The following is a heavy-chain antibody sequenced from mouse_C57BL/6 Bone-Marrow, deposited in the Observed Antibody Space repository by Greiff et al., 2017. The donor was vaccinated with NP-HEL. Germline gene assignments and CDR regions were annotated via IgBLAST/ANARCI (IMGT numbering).Heavy chain of an antibody. V-gene: IGHV3-8*01. J-gene: IGHJ4*01. CDR3: AREGRPFYYAMDY. D-gene: IGHD3-3*01. Sequence: DVKLVESGPGLAKPSQTLSLPCSVTGYSITSDYWNWIRKFPGNKLEYMGYISYSGSTYYNPSLKSRISITRDTSKNQYYLQLNSVTTEDTATYYCAREGRPFYYAMDYWGQGTSVTVSS. CDR1: GYSITSDY. CDR2: ISYSGST.